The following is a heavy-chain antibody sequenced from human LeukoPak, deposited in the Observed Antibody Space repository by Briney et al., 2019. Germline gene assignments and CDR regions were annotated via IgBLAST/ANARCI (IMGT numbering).Heavy chain of an antibody. CDR2: INPSGGST. Sequence: AASVKVSCKASGYTFTSYYMHWVRQAPGQGLEWMGIINPSGGSTSYAQKFQGRVTMTRDTSTSTVYMELSSLRSEDTAVYYCARESHVDIVATIRPKRDIVVVVAATQGDGTFDYWGQGTLVTVSS. J-gene: IGHJ4*02. D-gene: IGHD2-15*01. CDR1: GYTFTSYY. V-gene: IGHV1-46*01. CDR3: ARESHVDIVATIRPKRDIVVVVAATQGDGTFDY.